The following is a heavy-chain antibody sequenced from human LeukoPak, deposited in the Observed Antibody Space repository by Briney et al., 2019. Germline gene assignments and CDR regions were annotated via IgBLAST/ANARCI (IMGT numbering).Heavy chain of an antibody. J-gene: IGHJ4*02. Sequence: ASVKVSCKASGYTFTGYDINWVRQATGQGLEWMGWMNPNSGNTGYAQKFQGRVTITRNTSTSTVYMELSSLRSEDTAVYYCASGEAYYDFWSGYKAFDYWGQGTLVTVSS. V-gene: IGHV1-8*03. D-gene: IGHD3-3*01. CDR2: MNPNSGNT. CDR1: GYTFTGYD. CDR3: ASGEAYYDFWSGYKAFDY.